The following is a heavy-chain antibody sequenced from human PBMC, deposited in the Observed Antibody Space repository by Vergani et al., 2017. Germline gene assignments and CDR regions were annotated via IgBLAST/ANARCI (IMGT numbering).Heavy chain of an antibody. CDR1: GGTFSSYA. CDR3: ASLGYWSGGSCHTHDY. D-gene: IGHD2-15*01. V-gene: IGHV1-69*01. CDR2: IIPIFGTA. J-gene: IGHJ4*02. Sequence: QVQLVQSGAEVKKPGSSVKVSCKASGGTFSSYAISWVRQAPGQGLEWMGGIIPIFGTANYAQKFQGRVTITADESTSTAYMELSSLRSEDTAVYYCASLGYWSGGSCHTHDYWGQGTLVTVSS.